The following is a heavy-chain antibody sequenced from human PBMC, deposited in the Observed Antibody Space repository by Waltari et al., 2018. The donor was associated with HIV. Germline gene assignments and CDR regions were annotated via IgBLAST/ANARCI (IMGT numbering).Heavy chain of an antibody. V-gene: IGHV1-69*08. CDR1: GGTFSSYT. D-gene: IGHD3-16*01. J-gene: IGHJ5*02. CDR3: ARDRGLRLGPGNWFDP. Sequence: QVQLVQSGAEVKKPGSSVKVSCKASGGTFSSYTISWVRQAPGQGLEWMGRIIPILGIANYAQKFQGRVTITADKSTSTAYMELSSLRSEDTAVYYCARDRGLRLGPGNWFDPWGQGTLVTVSS. CDR2: IIPILGIA.